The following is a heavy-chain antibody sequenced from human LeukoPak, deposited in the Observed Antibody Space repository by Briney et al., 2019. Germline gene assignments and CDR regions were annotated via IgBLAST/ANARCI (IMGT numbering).Heavy chain of an antibody. V-gene: IGHV3-23*01. CDR1: GFSFSSDA. Sequence: HGRSLRLAFAAAGFSFSSDAMSWVRQAPGRGLEWVSGMGGSGRSTYYADSVKGRFTISRDNSKNTLYLQMNSLRAEDTAVYYCAKDLSGSPNADFDYWGQGTLVTVSP. CDR3: AKDLSGSPNADFDY. CDR2: MGGSGRST. J-gene: IGHJ4*02. D-gene: IGHD1-26*01.